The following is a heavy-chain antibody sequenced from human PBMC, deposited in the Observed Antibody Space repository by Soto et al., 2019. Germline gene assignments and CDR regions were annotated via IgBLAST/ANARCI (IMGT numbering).Heavy chain of an antibody. J-gene: IGHJ6*02. Sequence: QVQLLESGPGLVMPSQTLSLTCTVSGGSISSGDYYWSWIRQPPGKGLEWIGNIYYSGSMNFNPSLKSGITISLDTSENQFSLNLSSVTAADTAVYFCARIVSSGTSGNYHYNMDVWGQGTTVTVSS. CDR1: GGSISSGDYY. CDR3: ARIVSSGTSGNYHYNMDV. D-gene: IGHD3-10*01. V-gene: IGHV4-30-4*01. CDR2: IYYSGSM.